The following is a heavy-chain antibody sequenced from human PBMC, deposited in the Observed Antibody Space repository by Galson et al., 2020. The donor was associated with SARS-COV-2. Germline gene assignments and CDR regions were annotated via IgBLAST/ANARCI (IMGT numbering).Heavy chain of an antibody. CDR3: ERTSDYNGNAVAEHYGY. Sequence: SGPTLVNPGQTLTLTCSISDFSLTTPGGCVSWIRQPPGKPLEWLSLIDWEEDKYYKPSLETKLTISKDTTKNQVVLAMTNVDPVDTATYHCERTSDYNGNAVAEHYGYWGQGVLVTVSS. D-gene: IGHD1-1*01. J-gene: IGHJ4*02. CDR2: IDWEEDK. CDR1: DFSLTTPGGC. V-gene: IGHV2-70*13.